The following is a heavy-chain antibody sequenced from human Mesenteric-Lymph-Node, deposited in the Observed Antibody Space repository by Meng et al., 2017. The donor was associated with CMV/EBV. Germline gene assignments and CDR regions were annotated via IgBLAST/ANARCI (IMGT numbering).Heavy chain of an antibody. CDR2: INHSGST. D-gene: IGHD3-22*01. J-gene: IGHJ4*02. V-gene: IGHV4-34*01. Sequence: SETLSLTCAVYGGSFSGYYWSWIRQPPGKGLEWIGEINHSGSTNYNPSLKSRVTISVDTSKNQFSLKLSSVTAADTAVYSCASPLYDTSGYYYWGQGTLVTVSS. CDR1: GGSFSGYY. CDR3: ASPLYDTSGYYY.